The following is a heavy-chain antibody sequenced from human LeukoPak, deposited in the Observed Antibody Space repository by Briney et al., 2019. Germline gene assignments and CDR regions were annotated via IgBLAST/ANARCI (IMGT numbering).Heavy chain of an antibody. CDR1: GGSISSDDYY. Sequence: PSETLSLTCTVSGGSISSDDYYWSWVRQPPGKGREWIGYIYYSGTTYYNPSLKSRVIISVDTSKNQFSLKLSSVTAADTAVYYCARATTVTTNYYGMDVWGQGTTVTVSS. V-gene: IGHV4-30-4*01. J-gene: IGHJ6*02. CDR3: ARATTVTTNYYGMDV. CDR2: IYYSGTT. D-gene: IGHD4-17*01.